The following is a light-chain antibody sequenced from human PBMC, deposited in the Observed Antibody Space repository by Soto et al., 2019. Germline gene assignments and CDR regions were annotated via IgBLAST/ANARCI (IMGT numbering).Light chain of an antibody. CDR3: SSYAPRSTLI. J-gene: IGLJ2*01. CDR2: DVT. Sequence: QSALTQPPSASGSPGQSVTITCTGTSSDIGTYKYVSWYQQHPGQASTLIIYDVTERPSGVPDRFSGSKSGNTASLTVSGLRAEDEADYFCSSYAPRSTLIFGGGTKVTVL. V-gene: IGLV2-8*01. CDR1: SSDIGTYKY.